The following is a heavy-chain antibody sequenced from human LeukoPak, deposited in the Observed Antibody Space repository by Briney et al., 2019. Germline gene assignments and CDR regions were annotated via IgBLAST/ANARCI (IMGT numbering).Heavy chain of an antibody. V-gene: IGHV1-69*04. Sequence: SVKVSCKASGGTFSSYAISWVRQAPGQGLEWMGRIIPIFGIANYAQKFQGRVTITADKSTSTAYMELSSLRSEDTAAYYCARDLDCLGSSSSTSSYGMDVWGQGTTVTVSS. J-gene: IGHJ6*02. CDR3: ARDLDCLGSSSSTSSYGMDV. CDR1: GGTFSSYA. CDR2: IIPIFGIA. D-gene: IGHD2-2*01.